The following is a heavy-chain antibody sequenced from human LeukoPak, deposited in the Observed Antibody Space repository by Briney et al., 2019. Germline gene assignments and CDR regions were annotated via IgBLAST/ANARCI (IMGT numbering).Heavy chain of an antibody. D-gene: IGHD3-10*01. Sequence: ASVKVSCKASGYTSTSYTMHWVRQAPGQRLEWMGWINAGNGNTKYSQKFQGRVTITRDTSASTAYMELSSLRSEDTAVYYCARADTMVRGVPTSYWGQGTLVTVSS. J-gene: IGHJ4*02. CDR2: INAGNGNT. V-gene: IGHV1-3*01. CDR3: ARADTMVRGVPTSY. CDR1: GYTSTSYT.